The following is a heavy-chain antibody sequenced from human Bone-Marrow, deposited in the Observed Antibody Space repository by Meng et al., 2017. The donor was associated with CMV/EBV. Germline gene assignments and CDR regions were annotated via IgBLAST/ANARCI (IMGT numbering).Heavy chain of an antibody. CDR2: IYYSGST. V-gene: IGHV4-39*07. J-gene: IGHJ4*02. CDR1: GGSISSSSYY. CDR3: ARFLTGYCSSTSCLGYFDY. Sequence: SETLSLTCTVSGGSISSSSYYWGWIRQPPGKGLEWIGSIYYSGSTYYNPSLKSRVTISVDTSKNQFSLKLSSVTAADTAVYYCARFLTGYCSSTSCLGYFDYWGQGTLVTVSS. D-gene: IGHD2-2*01.